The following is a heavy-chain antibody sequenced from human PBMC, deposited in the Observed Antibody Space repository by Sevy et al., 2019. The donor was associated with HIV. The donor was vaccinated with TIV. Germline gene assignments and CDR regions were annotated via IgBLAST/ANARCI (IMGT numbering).Heavy chain of an antibody. CDR3: STDDLISY. CDR2: IKSITDGGAA. CDR1: GFDFANAW. Sequence: GGSLRLSCTASGFDFANAWMNWVRQAPGKGLEWVGHIKSITDGGAADYAAPVKGRFTISRHDSKNTLYLHMNNLKAEDTAVYYCSTDDLISYWGRGTLVTVSS. J-gene: IGHJ4*02. V-gene: IGHV3-15*07.